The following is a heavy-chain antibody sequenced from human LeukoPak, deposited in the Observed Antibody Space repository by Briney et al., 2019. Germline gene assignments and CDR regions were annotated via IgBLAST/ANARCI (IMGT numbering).Heavy chain of an antibody. CDR1: GGSISSSSYY. J-gene: IGHJ3*02. CDR3: ASKAIGLENAFDI. CDR2: IYYSGST. Sequence: SETLSLTCTVSGGSISSSSYYWGWIRQPPGKGLEWIGSIYYSGSTYYNPSLKSRVTISVDTSKNQFSLNLNSVTAADTAVYYCASKAIGLENAFDIWGQGTMVTVSS. D-gene: IGHD3/OR15-3a*01. V-gene: IGHV4-39*07.